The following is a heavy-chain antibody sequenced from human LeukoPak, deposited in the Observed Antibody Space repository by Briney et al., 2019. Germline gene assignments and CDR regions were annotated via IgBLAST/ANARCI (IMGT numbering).Heavy chain of an antibody. J-gene: IGHJ4*02. CDR2: IRYDGSNK. CDR3: ARRAGGYSHPYDY. D-gene: IGHD4-23*01. CDR1: GFTFSSYG. Sequence: GGSLRLSCAASGFTFSSYGMHWVRQAPGKGLEWVAFIRYDGSNKYYTDSVKGRFTISRDNSKNTLYLQMNSLRAEDTAVYYCARRAGGYSHPYDYWGQGTLVTVSS. V-gene: IGHV3-30*02.